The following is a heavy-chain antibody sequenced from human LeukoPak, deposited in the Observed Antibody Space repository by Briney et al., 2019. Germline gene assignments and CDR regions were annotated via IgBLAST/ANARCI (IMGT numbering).Heavy chain of an antibody. Sequence: PGGSLRLSCAASGFTFSSSAMSWVRQAPGKGLEWVSAISGSGGSTYYADSVKGRFTISRDNAKNSLYLQMNSLRAEDTAVYYCARDGAARPSYFQHWGQGTLVTVSS. V-gene: IGHV3-23*01. J-gene: IGHJ1*01. CDR2: ISGSGGST. CDR1: GFTFSSSA. D-gene: IGHD6-6*01. CDR3: ARDGAARPSYFQH.